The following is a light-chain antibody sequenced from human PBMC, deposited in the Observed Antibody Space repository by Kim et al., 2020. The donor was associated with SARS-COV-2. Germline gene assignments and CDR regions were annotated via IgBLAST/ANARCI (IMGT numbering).Light chain of an antibody. CDR3: QAWDSSTHNYV. J-gene: IGLJ1*01. V-gene: IGLV3-1*01. Sequence: SSELTQPPSVSVSPGQTASITCSGDKLGDKYACWYQQKPGQSPVLVIYQDSKRPSGIPERFSGSNSGNTATLTISGTQAMDEADYYCQAWDSSTHNYVFG. CDR1: KLGDKY. CDR2: QDS.